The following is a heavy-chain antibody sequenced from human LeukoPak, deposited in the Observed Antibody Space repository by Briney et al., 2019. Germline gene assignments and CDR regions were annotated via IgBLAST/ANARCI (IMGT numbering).Heavy chain of an antibody. CDR1: GVSVSSNNGD. Sequence: SQTLSLTCVISGVSVSSNNGDWNWIRQSPSRGLEWLGRTYYRSKWYNDYAVSMKGRITINPDTSKNQFSLQLNSVPPEDTAVYYCARDEGNTGWYTFDYWGQGTLVTVSS. D-gene: IGHD6-19*01. V-gene: IGHV6-1*01. J-gene: IGHJ4*02. CDR2: TYYRSKWYN. CDR3: ARDEGNTGWYTFDY.